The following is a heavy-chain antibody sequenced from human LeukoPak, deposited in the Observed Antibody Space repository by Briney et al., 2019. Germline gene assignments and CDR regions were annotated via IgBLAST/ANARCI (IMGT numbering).Heavy chain of an antibody. D-gene: IGHD3-10*01. CDR1: GYTFTGYY. J-gene: IGHJ3*02. Sequence: ASVKVSCKASGYTFTGYYMHWVRQAPGQGLEWMGWINPNSSGTNYAQKFQGRVTMTRDTSTSTAYMELRSLRSDDTAVYYCARHFRDLGAFDIWGQGTMVTVSS. CDR3: ARHFRDLGAFDI. CDR2: INPNSSGT. V-gene: IGHV1-2*02.